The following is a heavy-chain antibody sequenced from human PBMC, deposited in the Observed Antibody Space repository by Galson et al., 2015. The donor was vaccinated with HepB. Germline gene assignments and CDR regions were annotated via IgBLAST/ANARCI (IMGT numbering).Heavy chain of an antibody. V-gene: IGHV1-2*04. CDR3: ARGGNLSGSYYFHYYYGMDV. CDR2: INPNSGGT. Sequence: SVKVSCKASGYTFTGYYMHWVRQAPGQGLEWMGWINPNSGGTNYAQKFQGWVTMTRDTSISTAYMELSRLRSDDTAVYYCARGGNLSGSYYFHYYYGMDVWGQGTTVTVSS. CDR1: GYTFTGYY. J-gene: IGHJ6*02. D-gene: IGHD1-26*01.